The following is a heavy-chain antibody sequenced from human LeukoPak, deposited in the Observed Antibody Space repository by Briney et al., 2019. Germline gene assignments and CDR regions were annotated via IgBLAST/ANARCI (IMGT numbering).Heavy chain of an antibody. CDR1: GYSISSGYC. CDR2: IYHSGST. D-gene: IGHD2-2*01. CDR3: ARLSTSRPIGWFDP. V-gene: IGHV4-38-2*01. J-gene: IGHJ5*02. Sequence: SETLSLTCAVSGYSISSGYCWGWIRQPPGKGLEWIGSIYHSGSTYYNPSLKSRVTISVDTSKNQFSLKLSSVTAADTAVYYCARLSTSRPIGWFDPWGQGTLVTVSS.